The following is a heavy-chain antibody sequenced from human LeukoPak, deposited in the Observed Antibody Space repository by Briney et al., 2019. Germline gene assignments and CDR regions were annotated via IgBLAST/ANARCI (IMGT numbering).Heavy chain of an antibody. CDR1: GGSIRSSYYY. CDR3: ARHDRGGLDAFDI. V-gene: IGHV4-39*01. D-gene: IGHD3-16*01. CDR2: IYDSGST. J-gene: IGHJ3*02. Sequence: PSETLSLTCTVSGGSIRSSYYYWGWIRQPPGKGLEWIGSIYDSGSTYYNPSLKSRVTISVDTSKNQFSLKLNSVTAADTAVYYCARHDRGGLDAFDIWGQGTMVTVFS.